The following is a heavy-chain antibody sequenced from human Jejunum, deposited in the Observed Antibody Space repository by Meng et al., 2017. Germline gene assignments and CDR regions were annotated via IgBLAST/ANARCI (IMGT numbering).Heavy chain of an antibody. V-gene: IGHV3-21*01. CDR1: AFTFSSYD. D-gene: IGHD6-19*01. J-gene: IGHJ3*02. CDR3: ARGWIAVAATRHI. CDR2: ISSTSTDI. Sequence: GESLKISCAASAFTFSSYDMNWVRQSPGKGLEWVSSISSTSTDIYYADSVKGRFTITRDNAKNSLYLQMNSLRAEDTAVYYCARGWIAVAATRHIWGQGTLVTVSS.